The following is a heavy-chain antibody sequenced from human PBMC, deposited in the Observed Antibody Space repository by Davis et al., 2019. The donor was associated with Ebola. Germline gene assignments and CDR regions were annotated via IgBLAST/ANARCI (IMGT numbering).Heavy chain of an antibody. CDR2: ISSSGSTI. J-gene: IGHJ6*02. CDR1: GGSFSGYY. V-gene: IGHV3-11*04. CDR3: ARYYGSGSYHYYYYGMDV. Sequence: PSETLSLTCAVYGGSFSGYYWSWIRQAPGKGLEWVSYISSSGSTIYYADSVKGRFTISRDNAKNSLYLQMNSLRAEDTAVYYCARYYGSGSYHYYYYGMDVWGQGTTVTVSS. D-gene: IGHD3-10*01.